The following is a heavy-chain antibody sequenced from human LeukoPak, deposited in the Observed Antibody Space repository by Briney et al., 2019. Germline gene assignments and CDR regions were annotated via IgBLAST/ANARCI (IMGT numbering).Heavy chain of an antibody. CDR1: GYTFTGYY. CDR2: INPNSGGT. CDR3: ARQDIVVVVAAYFDY. V-gene: IGHV1-2*02. Sequence: ASMKVSCKASGYTFTGYYMHWVRQAPGQGLEWMGWINPNSGGTNYAQKFQGRVTMTRDTSISTAYMELSRLRSDDTAVYYCARQDIVVVVAAYFDYWGQGTLVTVSS. J-gene: IGHJ4*02. D-gene: IGHD2-15*01.